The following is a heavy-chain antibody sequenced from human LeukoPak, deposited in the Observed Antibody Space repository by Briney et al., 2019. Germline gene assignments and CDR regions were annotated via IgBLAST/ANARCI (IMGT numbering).Heavy chain of an antibody. CDR1: GSSFSSFW. CDR2: IKEDGTVK. CDR3: GGGGGWDIDY. V-gene: IGHV3-7*04. J-gene: IGHJ4*02. Sequence: GGSLRLSCATSGSSFSSFWMSWVRQAPGKGLEWVGTIKEDGTVKLYVDSVKGRFTISRDKAGNSLYLQRNNRGAEDPGVYYCGGGGGWDIDYWGQGTLVTVSS. D-gene: IGHD1-26*01.